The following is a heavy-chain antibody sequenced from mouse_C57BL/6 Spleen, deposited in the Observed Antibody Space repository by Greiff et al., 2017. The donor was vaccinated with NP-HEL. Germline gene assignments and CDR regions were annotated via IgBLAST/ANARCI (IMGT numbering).Heavy chain of an antibody. CDR1: GYTFTSYT. Sequence: QVQLQQSGAELARPGASVKMSCKASGYTFTSYTMHWVKQRPGQGLEWIGYINPSSGYTKYNQKFKDKATLTADKSSSTAYMQLSSLTSEDSAVYYCARKRGPYAMDYWGQGTSVTVSS. J-gene: IGHJ4*01. D-gene: IGHD3-3*01. CDR3: ARKRGPYAMDY. CDR2: INPSSGYT. V-gene: IGHV1-4*01.